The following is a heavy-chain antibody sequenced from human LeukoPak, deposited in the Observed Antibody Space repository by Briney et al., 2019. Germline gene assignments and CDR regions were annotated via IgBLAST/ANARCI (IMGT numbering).Heavy chain of an antibody. CDR1: GFSFSDAW. CDR2: INWNGGST. CDR3: AKSGYYDYYYYYYMDV. J-gene: IGHJ6*03. V-gene: IGHV3-20*04. D-gene: IGHD3-3*01. Sequence: GGSLRLSCAVSGFSFSDAWMSWVRQAPGKGLEWVSGINWNGGSTGYADSVKGRFTISRDNAKNSLYLQMNSLRAEDTALYYCAKSGYYDYYYYYYMDVWGKGTTVTVSS.